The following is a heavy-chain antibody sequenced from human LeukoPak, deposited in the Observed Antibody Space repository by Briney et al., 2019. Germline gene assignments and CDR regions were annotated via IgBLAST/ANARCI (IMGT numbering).Heavy chain of an antibody. CDR1: GYTFTSYG. CDR2: ISAYNGNT. Sequence: ASVKVSCKASGYTFTSYGISWVRQAPGQGLEWMGWISAYNGNTNYAQKLQGRVTMTTDTSTSTAYMELRSLRSDDTAVYYCAREPLPRGGHGVYYYYYYMDVWGKGTTVTVSS. CDR3: AREPLPRGGHGVYYYYYYMDV. D-gene: IGHD5-12*01. V-gene: IGHV1-18*01. J-gene: IGHJ6*03.